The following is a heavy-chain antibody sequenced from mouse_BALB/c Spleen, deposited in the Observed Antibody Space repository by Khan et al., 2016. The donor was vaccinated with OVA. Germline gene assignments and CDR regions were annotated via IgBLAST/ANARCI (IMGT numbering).Heavy chain of an antibody. CDR1: GFTIKDYY. J-gene: IGHJ3*01. V-gene: IGHV14-1*02. CDR3: TRDGYTTWFVY. D-gene: IGHD2-3*01. CDR2: IDPENGNT. Sequence: VQLKQSGAELVRPGALVKLSCKASGFTIKDYYIHWVKQRPEQGLEWIGWIDPENGNTIYDPKFQGKATIIADTSSNTAYLQLSSLTSEDTAVYYCTRDGYTTWFVYWGQGTLVTVSA.